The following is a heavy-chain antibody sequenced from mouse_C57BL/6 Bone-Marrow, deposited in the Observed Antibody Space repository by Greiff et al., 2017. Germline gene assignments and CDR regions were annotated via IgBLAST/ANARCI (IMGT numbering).Heavy chain of an antibody. V-gene: IGHV1-69*01. D-gene: IGHD1-1*01. CDR2: IDPSDSYT. CDR3: VVNTVVRKNYFDY. Sequence: QVQLQQPGAELVMPGASVKLSCKASGYTFTSYWMHWVKQRPGQGLEWIGEIDPSDSYTNYNQKFKGKSTLTVDKSSSTAYMQLSSLTSEDSAVYYCVVNTVVRKNYFDYWGQGTTLTVSS. J-gene: IGHJ2*01. CDR1: GYTFTSYW.